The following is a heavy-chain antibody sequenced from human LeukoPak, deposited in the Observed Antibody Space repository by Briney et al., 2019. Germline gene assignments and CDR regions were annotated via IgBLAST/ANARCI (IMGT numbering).Heavy chain of an antibody. CDR3: ARGGYYDSSGYPDY. Sequence: SETLSLTCTVSGASITSSNYYWLWLRQPPGKGLEWIGSIYYTGITYYNLSLKSRVTISVDTSNYQCSLRLSSVTAADTAVYYCARGGYYDSSGYPDYWGQGTLVTASS. V-gene: IGHV4-39*07. D-gene: IGHD3-22*01. J-gene: IGHJ4*02. CDR2: IYYTGIT. CDR1: GASITSSNYY.